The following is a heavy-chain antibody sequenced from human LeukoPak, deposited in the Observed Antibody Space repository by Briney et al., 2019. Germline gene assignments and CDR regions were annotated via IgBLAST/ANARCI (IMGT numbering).Heavy chain of an antibody. CDR2: IKQDGSEK. Sequence: GGSLRLSCAASGFTFSSYWMSWVRQAPGKGLEWVANIKQDGSEKYYVDSVKGRFTISRDNAKNSLYLQMNSLRAEDTAVYYCARALSYYDFWSGYYRHPYYFDYWGQGTLVTVSS. J-gene: IGHJ4*02. D-gene: IGHD3-3*01. CDR3: ARALSYYDFWSGYYRHPYYFDY. V-gene: IGHV3-7*01. CDR1: GFTFSSYW.